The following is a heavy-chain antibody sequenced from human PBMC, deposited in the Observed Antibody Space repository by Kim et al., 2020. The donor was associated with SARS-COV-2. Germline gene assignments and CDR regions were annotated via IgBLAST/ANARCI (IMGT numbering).Heavy chain of an antibody. Sequence: GGSLRLSCAAFGFSFSRHAMHWVRQAPGKGLEWVAVMSYDGSKKHYADSVKGRFNISRDNSKYTVYLQMNSLRVEDTDLYYCARDSVDSGSYLDYWGQVT. CDR2: MSYDGSKK. D-gene: IGHD3-10*01. J-gene: IGHJ4*02. CDR3: ARDSVDSGSYLDY. V-gene: IGHV3-30*04. CDR1: GFSFSRHA.